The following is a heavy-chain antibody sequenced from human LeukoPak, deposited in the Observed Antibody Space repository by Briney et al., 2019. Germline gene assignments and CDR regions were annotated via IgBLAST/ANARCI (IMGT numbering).Heavy chain of an antibody. D-gene: IGHD6-6*01. V-gene: IGHV4-59*01. J-gene: IGHJ4*02. Sequence: PSETLSLTCTVSGGSISSYYWSWIRQPPGKGLEWIGYIYYSGSTNYNPSLKSRVTISVDTSKNQFSLKLSSVTAADTAVYYCARVASFWEYSSSGYYFDYWGQGTLVTVSS. CDR1: GGSISSYY. CDR2: IYYSGST. CDR3: ARVASFWEYSSSGYYFDY.